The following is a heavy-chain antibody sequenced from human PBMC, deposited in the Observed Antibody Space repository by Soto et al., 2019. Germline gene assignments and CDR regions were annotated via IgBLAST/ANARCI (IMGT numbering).Heavy chain of an antibody. Sequence: QITLKESGPTLVKPTQTLTLTCTFSGFSLSTNGVGVGWIRQPPGKALEWLALIYWDDDKRYSPSLKSRLTITKNXPKXQXALTMANMDPVDTGTYYCAHRRGAAAGLPSMRYFDYWGQGTLVTVSS. V-gene: IGHV2-5*02. CDR3: AHRRGAAAGLPSMRYFDY. J-gene: IGHJ4*02. CDR2: IYWDDDK. CDR1: GFSLSTNGVG. D-gene: IGHD6-13*01.